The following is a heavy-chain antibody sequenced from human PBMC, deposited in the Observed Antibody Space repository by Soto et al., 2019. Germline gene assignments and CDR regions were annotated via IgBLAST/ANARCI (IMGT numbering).Heavy chain of an antibody. Sequence: QVQLVESGGGVVQPGRSLRLSCAASGFTFSSYAMHWVRQAPGKGLEWVAVISYDGSNKYYADSVKGRFTISRDNSKKTLYLQMNSLRVEDTAVYYCARGSSWDAPYYYYGMDVWGQGTTVTVSS. CDR2: ISYDGSNK. CDR3: ARGSSWDAPYYYYGMDV. CDR1: GFTFSSYA. J-gene: IGHJ6*02. D-gene: IGHD6-13*01. V-gene: IGHV3-30-3*01.